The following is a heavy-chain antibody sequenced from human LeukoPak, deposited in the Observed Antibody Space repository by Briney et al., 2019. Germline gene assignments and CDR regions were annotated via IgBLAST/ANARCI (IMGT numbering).Heavy chain of an antibody. V-gene: IGHV3-7*01. CDR3: ARFGLPYSIDL. J-gene: IGHJ6*02. D-gene: IGHD3/OR15-3a*01. CDR1: GFTVNQHS. Sequence: GGSLRLSCIASGFTVNQHSMSWVRQAPVKGLEWVASIRPDGSAVLYVDSVKGRFTFSRDNAKNSLDLQMNSLRAEDTAVYYCARFGLPYSIDLWGQGTMVTVSS. CDR2: IRPDGSAV.